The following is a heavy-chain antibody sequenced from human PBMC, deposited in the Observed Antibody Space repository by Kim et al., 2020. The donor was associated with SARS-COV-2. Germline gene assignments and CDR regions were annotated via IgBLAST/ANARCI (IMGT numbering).Heavy chain of an antibody. D-gene: IGHD2-21*02. CDR2: ISPGGDTT. J-gene: IGHJ1*01. Sequence: GGSLRLSCAASGFTFAPFVMSWVRQAPGKGLEWVSAISPGGDTTPYADSVKGRFTISRDTSKNTLYLQMNSLSAVDTTINYGAKDDGGVKMTAVFFWGQG. CDR3: AKDDGGVKMTAVFF. CDR1: GFTFAPFV. V-gene: IGHV3-23*01.